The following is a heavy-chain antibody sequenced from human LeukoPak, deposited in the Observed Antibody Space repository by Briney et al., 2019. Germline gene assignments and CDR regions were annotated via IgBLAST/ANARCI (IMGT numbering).Heavy chain of an antibody. V-gene: IGHV3-23*01. CDR2: ISGSGGST. D-gene: IGHD3-3*01. CDR1: GFTFSSYA. Sequence: GGSLRLSCAASGFTFSSYAMSWVRQAPGKGLEWVSAISGSGGSTYYADSVKGRFTISRDNSKNTLYLQMNSLRAEDTAVYYCAKQTIFGVVIMTYLDYWGQGTLVTVSS. J-gene: IGHJ4*02. CDR3: AKQTIFGVVIMTYLDY.